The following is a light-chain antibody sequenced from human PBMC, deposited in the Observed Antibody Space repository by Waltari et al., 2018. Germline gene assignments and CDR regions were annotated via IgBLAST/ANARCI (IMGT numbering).Light chain of an antibody. V-gene: IGLV2-11*01. J-gene: IGLJ2*01. CDR2: DVS. CDR3: CSYAGSYIP. CDR1: SRDVGGYTY. Sequence: QSALTQPRSVSGSPGQSVTISCTGTSRDVGGYTYVSWYQQHPVKAPKLMIYDVSKRPSGVPDRFSGSKSGNTASLTISGLQAEDEADYYCCSYAGSYIPFGGGTKLTVL.